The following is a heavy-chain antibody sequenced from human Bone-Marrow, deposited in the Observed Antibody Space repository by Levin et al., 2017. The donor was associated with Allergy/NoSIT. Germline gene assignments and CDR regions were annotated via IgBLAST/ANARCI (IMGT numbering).Heavy chain of an antibody. CDR1: GYTFTGYY. J-gene: IGHJ4*02. Sequence: ASVKVSCKASGYTFTGYYMHWVRQAPGQGLEWMGWINPNSGGTNYAQKFQGWVTMTRDTSISTAYMELSRLRSDDTAVYYCARDYDSSGYLYFDYWGQGTLVTVSS. D-gene: IGHD3-22*01. V-gene: IGHV1-2*04. CDR3: ARDYDSSGYLYFDY. CDR2: INPNSGGT.